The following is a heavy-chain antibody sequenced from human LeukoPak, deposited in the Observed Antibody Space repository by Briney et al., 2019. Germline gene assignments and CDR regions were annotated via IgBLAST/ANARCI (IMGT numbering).Heavy chain of an antibody. D-gene: IGHD1-1*01. CDR3: ARGPIYPTSGDYPNYYFDY. J-gene: IGHJ4*02. CDR2: MNPNSDVT. Sequence: ASVKVSCKASGYTFTSNDINWVRQASGQGLEWMGRMNPNSDVTGYAQKFQGRVSMTRDTSISTAYMELSSLRSEDTAVYYCARGPIYPTSGDYPNYYFDYWGRGTLVTVSS. V-gene: IGHV1-8*01. CDR1: GYTFTSND.